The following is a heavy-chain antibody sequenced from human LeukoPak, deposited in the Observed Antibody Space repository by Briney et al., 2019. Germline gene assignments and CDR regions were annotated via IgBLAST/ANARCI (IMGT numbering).Heavy chain of an antibody. CDR3: ARMDTAMVYYFDY. V-gene: IGHV3-23*01. Sequence: GESLRLSCTASGFIFSDYVMIWVRQAPGKGLEWVSGITASGDRTYYGDSVKGRFTISRDNAKNSLYLQMNSLRAEDTAVYYCARMDTAMVYYFDYWGQGTLVTVSS. CDR2: ITASGDRT. D-gene: IGHD5-18*01. J-gene: IGHJ4*02. CDR1: GFIFSDYV.